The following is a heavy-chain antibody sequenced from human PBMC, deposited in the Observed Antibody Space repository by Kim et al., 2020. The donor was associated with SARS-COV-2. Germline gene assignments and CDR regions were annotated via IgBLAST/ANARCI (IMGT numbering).Heavy chain of an antibody. CDR3: ARGRHTSFDY. CDR2: YN. D-gene: IGHD2-2*01. J-gene: IGHJ4*02. V-gene: IGHV6-1*01. Sequence: YNEYALSVKSRMPVNLDTSENQLSLQLNSVTPEATAVYYCARGRHTSFDYWGQGTLVTVSS.